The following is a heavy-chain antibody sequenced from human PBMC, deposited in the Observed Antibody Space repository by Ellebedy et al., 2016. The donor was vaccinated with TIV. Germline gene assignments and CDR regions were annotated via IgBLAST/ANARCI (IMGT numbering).Heavy chain of an antibody. CDR3: ARDRIEENYFDY. CDR1: GYTFTGYY. V-gene: IGHV1-2*02. Sequence: ASVKVSXKASGYTFTGYYMHWVRQAPGQGLEWMGWINPNSGGTNYAQKFQGRVTMTRDTSTSTVYMELSSLRSEDTAVYYCARDRIEENYFDYWGQGTLVTVSS. D-gene: IGHD2-15*01. J-gene: IGHJ4*02. CDR2: INPNSGGT.